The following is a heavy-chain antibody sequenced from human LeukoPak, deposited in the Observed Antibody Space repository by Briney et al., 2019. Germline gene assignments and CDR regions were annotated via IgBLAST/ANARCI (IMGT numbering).Heavy chain of an antibody. J-gene: IGHJ4*02. CDR3: ARGYSSSLTAFDY. Sequence: GASVKVSCKASGGTFSSYAISWVRQAPGQGLEWMGGIIPIFGTANYAQKFQGRVTITTDESTSTAYMELSSLRSEDTAVYYCARGYSSSLTAFDYWGQGTLVTVSS. CDR1: GGTFSSYA. D-gene: IGHD6-13*01. CDR2: IIPIFGTA. V-gene: IGHV1-69*05.